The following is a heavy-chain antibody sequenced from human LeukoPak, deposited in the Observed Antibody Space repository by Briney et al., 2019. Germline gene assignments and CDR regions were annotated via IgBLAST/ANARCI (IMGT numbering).Heavy chain of an antibody. Sequence: ASVKVSDTPSGNTFSAYYTIGVRQAPGQGLEWMGWINPNSGGTNYAQKFQGRVTMTRATSVSIAYMELNRVRSDNTAVYYCARALGAPALPCGQGNLVTVCS. CDR2: INPNSGGT. D-gene: IGHD1-26*01. CDR1: GNTFSAYY. CDR3: ARALGAPALP. J-gene: IGHJ5*02. V-gene: IGHV1-2*02.